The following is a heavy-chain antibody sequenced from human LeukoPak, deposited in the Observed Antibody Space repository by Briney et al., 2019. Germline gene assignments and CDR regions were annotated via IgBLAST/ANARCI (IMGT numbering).Heavy chain of an antibody. CDR2: INNSGST. D-gene: IGHD3-22*01. CDR3: ARGGDYYDSSGYYHFDY. CDR1: GGSFSGYY. V-gene: IGHV4-34*01. Sequence: SETLSLTRAVYGGSFSGYYWSWIRQPPGKGLEWIGEINNSGSTNYNPSLKSRVTISVDTSKNQFSLKLSSVTAADTAVYYCARGGDYYDSSGYYHFDYWGQGTLVTVSS. J-gene: IGHJ4*02.